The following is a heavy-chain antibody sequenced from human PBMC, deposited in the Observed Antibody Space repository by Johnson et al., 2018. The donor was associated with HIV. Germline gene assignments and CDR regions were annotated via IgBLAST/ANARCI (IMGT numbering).Heavy chain of an antibody. Sequence: QVQLVESGGGVVQPGGSLRLSCAASGFTFSDYYMSWIRQAPGKGLEWVAVISYDGSNKYYADSVKGRFTISRDNSKNTLYLQMNSLRAEDTAVYYCAKDMRQWELLDAFDIWGQGTMVTVSS. V-gene: IGHV3-30*18. CDR3: AKDMRQWELLDAFDI. CDR2: ISYDGSNK. D-gene: IGHD1-26*01. CDR1: GFTFSDYY. J-gene: IGHJ3*02.